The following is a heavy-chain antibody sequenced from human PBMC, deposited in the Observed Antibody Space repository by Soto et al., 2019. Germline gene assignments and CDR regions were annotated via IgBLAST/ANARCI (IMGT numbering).Heavy chain of an antibody. CDR2: IYYSGST. CDR3: ARDSSGWPLY. V-gene: IGHV4-59*08. Sequence: PSETLSLTCTVSGGSISSYYWSWIRQPPGKGLEWIGYIYYSGSTNYNPSLKSRVTISVDTSKNQFSLKLSSVTAADTAVYYCARDSSGWPLYWGQGTLVTVSS. J-gene: IGHJ4*02. D-gene: IGHD6-19*01. CDR1: GGSISSYY.